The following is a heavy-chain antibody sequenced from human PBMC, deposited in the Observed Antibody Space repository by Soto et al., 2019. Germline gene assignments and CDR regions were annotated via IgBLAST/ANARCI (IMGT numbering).Heavy chain of an antibody. D-gene: IGHD4-17*01. V-gene: IGHV3-30*03. CDR1: GFTFSSYG. Sequence: PGGSLRLSSAASGFTFSSYGMHWVRQAPGKGLEWVAVISYDGSNKYYADSVKGRFTISRDNSKNTLYLQMNSLRAEDTAVYYCARDLSGDYGALDTWGQGTMVTVSS. CDR3: ARDLSGDYGALDT. CDR2: ISYDGSNK. J-gene: IGHJ3*02.